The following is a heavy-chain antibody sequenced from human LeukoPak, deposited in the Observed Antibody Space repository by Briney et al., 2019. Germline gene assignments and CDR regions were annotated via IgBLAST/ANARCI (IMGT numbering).Heavy chain of an antibody. CDR1: GFTFSSYW. J-gene: IGHJ4*02. Sequence: GGSLRLSCAVSGFTFSSYWMHWVRQAPGKGLVWVSRINSVGSITNYADSVKGRFTISRDNSKNTLYLQMNSLRAEDTAVYYCAKDRGRVVTATKFDYWGQGTLVTVSS. D-gene: IGHD2-21*02. V-gene: IGHV3-74*01. CDR2: INSVGSIT. CDR3: AKDRGRVVTATKFDY.